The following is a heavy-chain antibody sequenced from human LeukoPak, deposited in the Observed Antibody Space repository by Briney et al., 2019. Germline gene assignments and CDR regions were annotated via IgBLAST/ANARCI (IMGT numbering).Heavy chain of an antibody. D-gene: IGHD3-10*01. CDR1: GFTFSSYW. CDR3: ARDLPRGVRGAIHY. J-gene: IGHJ4*02. V-gene: IGHV3-7*01. CDR2: IKQDGSEK. Sequence: PGGSLRLSCAASGFTFSSYWMSWVRQAPGKGLEWVANIKQDGSEKHYVDSVKGRFTISRDNAKNSLYLQMNSLRAEDTAVYYCARDLPRGVRGAIHYWGQGTLVTVSS.